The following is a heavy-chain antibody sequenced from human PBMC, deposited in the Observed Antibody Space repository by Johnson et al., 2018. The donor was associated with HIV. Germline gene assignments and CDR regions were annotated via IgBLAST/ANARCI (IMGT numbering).Heavy chain of an antibody. CDR2: IRYAGSNK. Sequence: QVQLVESGGGVVQPGGSLRLSCAASGFTFSSYGMHWVRQAPGKGLEWVAFIRYAGSNKYYADSVKGRFTISRDNSKNTLYLQMNSLRAEDTAVYYCARDPSCGGDCYPDDAFDIWGQGTMVTVSS. CDR1: GFTFSSYG. J-gene: IGHJ3*02. V-gene: IGHV3-30*02. CDR3: ARDPSCGGDCYPDDAFDI. D-gene: IGHD2-21*01.